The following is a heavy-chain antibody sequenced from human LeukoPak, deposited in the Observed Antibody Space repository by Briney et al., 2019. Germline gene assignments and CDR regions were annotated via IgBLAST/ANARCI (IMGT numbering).Heavy chain of an antibody. J-gene: IGHJ4*02. CDR1: GFIFTNHW. Sequence: GGSLRLSCAAPGFIFTNHWMHWVRQAPGKGLVWVSRIESDGSSTSYADSVKGRFTISRDNAANTLYLQMNSLRAEDTAVYYCARGSWSAAGTSIDYWGQGTLVTVSS. V-gene: IGHV3-74*01. D-gene: IGHD6-13*01. CDR3: ARGSWSAAGTSIDY. CDR2: IESDGSST.